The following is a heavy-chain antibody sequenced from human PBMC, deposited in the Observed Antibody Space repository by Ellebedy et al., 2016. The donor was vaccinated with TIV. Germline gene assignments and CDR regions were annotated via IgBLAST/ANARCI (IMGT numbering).Heavy chain of an antibody. CDR2: ISGSGSDT. CDR3: VKGLGHCITTTCPRGDH. Sequence: GESLKISCVASGFTFSNYAMNWVRQAPGKGLEWVSGISGSGSDTYYAASVKGRFTISRDNSRNTLDLEMSRLTVEDTAVYYCVKGLGHCITTTCPRGDHWGQGTLVTVSS. CDR1: GFTFSNYA. V-gene: IGHV3-23*01. J-gene: IGHJ4*02. D-gene: IGHD2-2*01.